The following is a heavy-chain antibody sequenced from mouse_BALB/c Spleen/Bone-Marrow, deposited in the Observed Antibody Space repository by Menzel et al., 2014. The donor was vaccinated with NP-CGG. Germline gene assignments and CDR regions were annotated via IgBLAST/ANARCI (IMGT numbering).Heavy chain of an antibody. CDR1: GYAFTSYW. CDR3: ARRFTTVVTTGDY. V-gene: IGHV1-7*01. J-gene: IGHJ2*01. D-gene: IGHD1-1*02. Sequence: VNLVESGAELAKPGASVKMSCKASGYAFTSYWMHWVKQRPGQGLEWIGYINPNTGYPEYNQKFKDKATLTADKSSSTAYMQLSSLTSEDSAVYYCARRFTTVVTTGDYWGQGTTPTVSS. CDR2: INPNTGYP.